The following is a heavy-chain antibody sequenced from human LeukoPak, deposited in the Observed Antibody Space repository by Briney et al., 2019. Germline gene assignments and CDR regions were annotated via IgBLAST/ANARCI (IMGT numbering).Heavy chain of an antibody. D-gene: IGHD1-26*01. J-gene: IGHJ4*02. CDR1: GFTFSSYG. V-gene: IGHV3-30*18. CDR2: ISYDGSNK. CDR3: AKVFPAAKVGATDFDY. Sequence: GGSLRLSCAASGFTFSSYGMHWVRQAPGKGLEWVAVISYDGSNKYYADSVKGRFTISRDNSKNTLYLQMNSLRAEDTAVYYCAKVFPAAKVGATDFDYWGQGTLVTVSS.